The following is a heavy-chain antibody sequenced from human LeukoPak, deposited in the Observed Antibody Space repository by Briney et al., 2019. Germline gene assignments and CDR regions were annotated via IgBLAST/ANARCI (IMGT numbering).Heavy chain of an antibody. CDR3: ANSDYDTLTGYYGFDP. D-gene: IGHD3-9*01. CDR2: INTNTGNP. V-gene: IGHV7-4-1*02. Sequence: ASVKVSCKASGYTFPSYAMNWVRQAPGQGLEWMGWINTNTGNPTYAQGFTGRFVFSLDTSVSTAYLQISSLKAEDTAVYYCANSDYDTLTGYYGFDPWARGTLVTVSS. CDR1: GYTFPSYA. J-gene: IGHJ5*02.